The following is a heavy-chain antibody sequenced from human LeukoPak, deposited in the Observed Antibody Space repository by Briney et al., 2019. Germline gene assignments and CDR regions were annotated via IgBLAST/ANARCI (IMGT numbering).Heavy chain of an antibody. CDR2: INHSGST. CDR1: GGSSSGYY. J-gene: IGHJ4*02. D-gene: IGHD3-10*01. Sequence: SETLSLTCAVYGGSSSGYYWSWIRQPPGKGLEWIGEINHSGSTNYNPSLKSRVTISVDTSKNQFSLKLSSVTAADTAVYYCARGHFLWFGELSFDYWGQGTLVTVSS. CDR3: ARGHFLWFGELSFDY. V-gene: IGHV4-34*01.